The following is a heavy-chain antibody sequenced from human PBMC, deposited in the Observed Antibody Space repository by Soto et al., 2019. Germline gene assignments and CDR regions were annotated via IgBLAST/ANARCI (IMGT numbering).Heavy chain of an antibody. V-gene: IGHV3-64D*06. D-gene: IGHD3-10*01. Sequence: PGGSLRLSCSASGFTFSTYAMHWVRQAPGKGLEYVSSISSNGDSTYYADPVKGRFIISRDYSKNTVYLQMSSLRLEDTALYYCVKGSGSGSMYNWFDPWGQGTLVTVSS. J-gene: IGHJ5*02. CDR3: VKGSGSGSMYNWFDP. CDR2: ISSNGDST. CDR1: GFTFSTYA.